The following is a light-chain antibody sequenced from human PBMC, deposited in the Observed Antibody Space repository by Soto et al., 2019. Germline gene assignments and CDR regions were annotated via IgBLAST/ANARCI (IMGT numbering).Light chain of an antibody. CDR2: DGF. CDR3: QQSHSTPLT. V-gene: IGKV1-8*01. J-gene: IGKJ4*01. CDR1: QGISSY. Sequence: AIRMTQSPSSLSASTGDRVTITCRASQGISSYLAWYQQKPGKAPKLLISDGFSLQSGVPSRFSGSGSGTDFTLTISSLQPEDSATYYCQQSHSTPLTFGGGTEVEIK.